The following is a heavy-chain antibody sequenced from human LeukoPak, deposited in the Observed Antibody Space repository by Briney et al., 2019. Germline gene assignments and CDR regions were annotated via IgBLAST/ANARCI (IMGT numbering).Heavy chain of an antibody. V-gene: IGHV1-2*02. CDR3: VPTSEAYTSAWHV. CDR1: GYTFIDDY. Sequence: GASVKVSCKASGYTFIDDYMHWVRQAPGQGLEFMGWINPDSGFTNYAQKFQGKITLTRDTSISTAYLELTRLTSDDTAIYFCVPTSEAYTSAWHVWGPGTLVTVSS. J-gene: IGHJ4*02. CDR2: INPDSGFT. D-gene: IGHD3-16*01.